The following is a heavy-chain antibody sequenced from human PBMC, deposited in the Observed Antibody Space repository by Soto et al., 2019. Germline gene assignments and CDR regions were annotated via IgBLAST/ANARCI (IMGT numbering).Heavy chain of an antibody. Sequence: PSETLSLTCAVYGGSFSGYYWSWIRQPPGKGLEWIGEINHSGSTNYNPSLKSRVTISVDTSKNQFSLKLSSVTAADTAVYYCARGRQQQLVPSRYFQHWGQGTLVTVSS. CDR1: GGSFSGYY. CDR2: INHSGST. D-gene: IGHD6-13*01. CDR3: ARGRQQQLVPSRYFQH. V-gene: IGHV4-34*01. J-gene: IGHJ1*01.